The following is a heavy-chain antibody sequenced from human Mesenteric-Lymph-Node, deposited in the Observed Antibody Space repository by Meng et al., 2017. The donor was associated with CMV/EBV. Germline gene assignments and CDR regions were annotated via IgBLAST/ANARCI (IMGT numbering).Heavy chain of an antibody. D-gene: IGHD6-6*01. V-gene: IGHV3-43*01. CDR3: AKDITAARYYYYHGMDV. J-gene: IGHJ6*02. Sequence: GGSLRLSCAASGFSFDDYTMHWVRQGPGKGLEWVSLITWDGGRKYYADSVKGRFTIYRDNSKNSLYLQMNSLRTEDTALYYCAKDITAARYYYYHGMDVWGQGTTVTVSS. CDR1: GFSFDDYT. CDR2: ITWDGGRK.